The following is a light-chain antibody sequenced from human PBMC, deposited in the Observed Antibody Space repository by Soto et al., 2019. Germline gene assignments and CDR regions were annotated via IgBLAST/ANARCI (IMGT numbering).Light chain of an antibody. CDR3: QPYGCSIT. J-gene: IGKJ5*01. CDR2: GAS. CDR1: QSVSSSY. Sequence: EIVLTQSPGTLSLSPGERASLYCRASQSVSSSYLAWYQQKPGQAPRLLIYGASSRATGIPDRFSGSGSRTVFTLTISRLEPEEVVVYYCQPYGCSITFGQGTRLEIK. V-gene: IGKV3-20*01.